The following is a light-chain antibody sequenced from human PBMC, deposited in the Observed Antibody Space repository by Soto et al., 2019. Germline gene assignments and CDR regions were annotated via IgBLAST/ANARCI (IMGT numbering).Light chain of an antibody. J-gene: IGKJ5*01. Sequence: EIVLTQSPGTLSLSPGERATLSCRASQSVSSSYLAWYQQKPGQAPRLLIYGASSRGTGIPDRFSGSGSGTDFTLTISRLEPEDFAVYYCQQYGSSHTFGQGTRLEIK. CDR3: QQYGSSHT. V-gene: IGKV3-20*01. CDR1: QSVSSSY. CDR2: GAS.